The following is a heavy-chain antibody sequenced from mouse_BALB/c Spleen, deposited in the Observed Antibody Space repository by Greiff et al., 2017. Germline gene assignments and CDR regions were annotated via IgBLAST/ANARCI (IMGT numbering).Heavy chain of an antibody. Sequence: VQLQESGPGLVQPSQSLSITCTVSGFSLTSYGVHWVRQSPGKGLEWLGVIWSGGSTDYNAAFISRLSISKDNSKSQVFFKMNSLQANDTAIYYCARGPLGLLHYYAMDYWGQGTSVTVSS. CDR3: ARGPLGLLHYYAMDY. CDR1: GFSLTSYG. D-gene: IGHD3-1*01. J-gene: IGHJ4*01. V-gene: IGHV2-2*02. CDR2: IWSGGST.